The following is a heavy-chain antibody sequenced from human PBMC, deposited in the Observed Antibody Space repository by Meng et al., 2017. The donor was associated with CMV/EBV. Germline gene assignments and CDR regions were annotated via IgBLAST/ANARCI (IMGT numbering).Heavy chain of an antibody. D-gene: IGHD2-2*01. Sequence: TLSLTCTVSGGSISSYYWSWIRQPAGKGLEWIGRIYTSGSTNYNPSLKSRVTMSVDTSKNQFSLKLSSVTAADTAVYYCARDLMNCSSTSCANWFDPWGQGTLVTVSS. CDR3: ARDLMNCSSTSCANWFDP. CDR2: IYTSGST. J-gene: IGHJ5*02. V-gene: IGHV4-4*07. CDR1: GGSISSYY.